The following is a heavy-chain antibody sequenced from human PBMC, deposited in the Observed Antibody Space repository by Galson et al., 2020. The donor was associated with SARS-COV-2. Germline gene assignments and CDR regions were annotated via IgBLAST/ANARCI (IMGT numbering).Heavy chain of an antibody. Sequence: SETLSLTCGVYGGSFSGYYWTWIRQPPGTGRDWIGEINHSVRINHSGITNYNPSLTSRVIISVDTSKNQVSLNLRSVTASDTAVYYCARGNRQWLVSPLEYWGQGPLVTVSS. CDR1: GGSFSGYY. V-gene: IGHV4-34*10. CDR3: ARGNRQWLVSPLEY. J-gene: IGHJ4*02. D-gene: IGHD6-19*01. CDR2: INHSVRINHSGIT.